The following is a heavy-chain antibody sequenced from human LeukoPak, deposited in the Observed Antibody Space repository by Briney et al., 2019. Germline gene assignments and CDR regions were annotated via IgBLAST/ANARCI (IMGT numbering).Heavy chain of an antibody. CDR1: GYTFSSYG. V-gene: IGHV1-18*01. D-gene: IGHD6-19*01. J-gene: IGHJ4*02. Sequence: VAVKVSCKASGYTFSSYGITWVRQVPGQGLEWLGWISAYHENTNYAQNLQGRVTMTTEISTNTAYMELTSLRCNDTAVYYCARCGSGWYGSCYLDHWGQGSLVSVSS. CDR2: ISAYHENT. CDR3: ARCGSGWYGSCYLDH.